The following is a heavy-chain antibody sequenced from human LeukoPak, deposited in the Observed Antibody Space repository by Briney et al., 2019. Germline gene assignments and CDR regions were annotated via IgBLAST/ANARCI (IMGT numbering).Heavy chain of an antibody. J-gene: IGHJ4*02. CDR2: IRGKANSYAT. V-gene: IGHV3-73*01. CDR3: TSWVATNNLDY. Sequence: GGSLKLSCAASGFTFSGSTVHWVRRASGKGLEWVGRIRGKANSYATAYAASVKGRFTISRDDSKNTAYLQMNSLKAEDTAVYYCTSWVATNNLDYWGQGTLVTVSS. D-gene: IGHD5-24*01. CDR1: GFTFSGST.